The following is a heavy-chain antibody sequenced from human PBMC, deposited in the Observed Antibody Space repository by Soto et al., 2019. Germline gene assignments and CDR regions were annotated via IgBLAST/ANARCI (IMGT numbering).Heavy chain of an antibody. J-gene: IGHJ4*02. CDR3: ASPLGGYGGYVSDY. CDR1: GGTFSSYA. Sequence: QVQLVQSGAEVKKPGSSVKVSCKASGGTFSSYAISWVRQAPGQGLEWMGGIIPIFGTANYAQKFQGRVTITADESTSTAYMELSSLRSEDTAVYYCASPLGGYGGYVSDYWGQGTLVTVSS. CDR2: IIPIFGTA. V-gene: IGHV1-69*01. D-gene: IGHD5-12*01.